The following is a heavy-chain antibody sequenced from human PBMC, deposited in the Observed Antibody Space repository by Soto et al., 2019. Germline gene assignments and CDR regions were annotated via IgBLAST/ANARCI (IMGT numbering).Heavy chain of an antibody. J-gene: IGHJ3*02. CDR2: ISTTSSYI. CDR3: AREGDDYGDYKRAFDI. D-gene: IGHD4-17*01. CDR1: GFTFRSYS. Sequence: EVQLVESGGGLVKPGGSLRLSCEAYGFTFRSYSMNWVRQAPGKGLEWVSSISTTSSYIYYGDSVKGRFTISRDNAKNSLFLQMNSLRAEDTAIYYCAREGDDYGDYKRAFDIWGQATTVTVSS. V-gene: IGHV3-21*01.